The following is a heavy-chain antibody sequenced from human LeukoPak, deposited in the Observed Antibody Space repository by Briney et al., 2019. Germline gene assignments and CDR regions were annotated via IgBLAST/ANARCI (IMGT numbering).Heavy chain of an antibody. V-gene: IGHV1-24*01. D-gene: IGHD2-2*01. CDR2: FHPEDGET. Sequence: GASVKVSCKVSGYTLTELSMHWVRQAPGKGLEWMGGFHPEDGETIYAQKFQGRVTMTEDTSTDTAYMELSSLRSEDTAVYYCATWDCSSTSCSSDYYYYYMDVWGKGTTVTVSS. CDR3: ATWDCSSTSCSSDYYYYYMDV. CDR1: GYTLTELS. J-gene: IGHJ6*03.